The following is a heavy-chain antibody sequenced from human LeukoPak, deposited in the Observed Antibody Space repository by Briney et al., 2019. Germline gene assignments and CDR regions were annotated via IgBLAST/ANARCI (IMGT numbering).Heavy chain of an antibody. D-gene: IGHD6-19*01. J-gene: IGHJ4*02. CDR2: IYYSGST. Sequence: PSETLSLTCTVSGGSISSSSYYWGWIRQPPGKGLEWIGRIYYSGSTYYNPSLKSRVTISVDTSNNQFPLKLSSVPATDTAVYYCARHPFSAPFDYWGQGILVTVSS. CDR1: GGSISSSSYY. V-gene: IGHV4-39*01. CDR3: ARHPFSAPFDY.